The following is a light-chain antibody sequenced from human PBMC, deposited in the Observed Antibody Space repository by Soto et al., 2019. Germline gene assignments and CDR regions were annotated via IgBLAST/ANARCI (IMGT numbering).Light chain of an antibody. CDR3: LQYGVPLWT. CDR1: QSVTANY. Sequence: EIALTQSPGTLSLSPGERATLSCRASQSVTANYLAWYQHRPGQAPRLLIYAASIGATGVPDRFSGSGSGTDFTLTISILEPEDFAVYYCLQYGVPLWTFGQGTTVEIK. V-gene: IGKV3-20*01. CDR2: AAS. J-gene: IGKJ1*01.